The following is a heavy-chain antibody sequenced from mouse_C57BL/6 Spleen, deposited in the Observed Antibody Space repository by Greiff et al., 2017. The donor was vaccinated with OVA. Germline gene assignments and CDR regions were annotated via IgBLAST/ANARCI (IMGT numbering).Heavy chain of an antibody. J-gene: IGHJ4*01. CDR1: GFSLTSYG. CDR3: DKREYHYYAMDY. D-gene: IGHD5-1*01. CDR2: IWGGAST. Sequence: QVQLKQSGPGLVAPSHSLSITCTVSGFSLTSYGVHWVRQTPGKGLEWLGVIWGGASTNYNSALMSRLGTSKENAKSEFFLKLNRLQTAATAMYYCDKREYHYYAMDYWGQGTSVTVSS. V-gene: IGHV2-9*01.